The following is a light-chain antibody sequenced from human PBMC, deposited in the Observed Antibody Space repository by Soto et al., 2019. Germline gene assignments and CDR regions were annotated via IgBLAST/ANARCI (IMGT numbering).Light chain of an antibody. Sequence: EIVMTQSPATLSVSPGERATLSCRASQSIRSNLAWYQQKPGQAPRLLIYGASTRATGIPARFSGSGSGTESTLSITSLQSEDFAVYYCQQYNNWPPFTFGPGTKVEIK. CDR3: QQYNNWPPFT. V-gene: IGKV3-15*01. CDR2: GAS. J-gene: IGKJ3*01. CDR1: QSIRSN.